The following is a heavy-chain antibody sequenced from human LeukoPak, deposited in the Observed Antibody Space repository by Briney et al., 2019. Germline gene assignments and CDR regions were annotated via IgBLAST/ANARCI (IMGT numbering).Heavy chain of an antibody. J-gene: IGHJ4*02. Sequence: KPSETLSLTCTVSGGSISSYYWSWIRQPPGKGQEWIGYIYYSGSTYYNPSLKSRVTISVDRSKNQFSLKLSSVTAADTAVYYCAGDCSSTSCYPHWGQGTLVTVSS. D-gene: IGHD2-2*01. V-gene: IGHV4-59*12. CDR2: IYYSGST. CDR3: AGDCSSTSCYPH. CDR1: GGSISSYY.